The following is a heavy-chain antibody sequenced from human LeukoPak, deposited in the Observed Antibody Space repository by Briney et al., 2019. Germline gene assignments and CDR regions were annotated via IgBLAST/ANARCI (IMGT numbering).Heavy chain of an antibody. CDR2: IIPIFGTA. CDR3: ARVHCSSTSCYIGYYYYGMDV. CDR1: GGTFSSYA. D-gene: IGHD2-2*02. Sequence: SVKVSCKASGGTFSSYAISWVRQAPGQGLEWMGGIIPIFGTANYAQKFQGRVTITVDESTSTAYMELSSLRSEDTAVYYCARVHCSSTSCYIGYYYYGMDVWGQGTTVTVSS. V-gene: IGHV1-69*13. J-gene: IGHJ6*02.